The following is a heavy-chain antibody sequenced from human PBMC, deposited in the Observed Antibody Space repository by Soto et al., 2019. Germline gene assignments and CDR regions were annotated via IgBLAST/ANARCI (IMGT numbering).Heavy chain of an antibody. D-gene: IGHD2-15*01. V-gene: IGHV3-23*01. CDR1: GFTFSSYA. Sequence: TGGSLRLSCAASGFTFSSYAMSWVRQAPGKGLEWVSAISGSGGSTYYADSVKGRFTISRDNSKNTLYLQMNSLRAEDTAVYYCAKGGKYCSGGSCYSVRYYGMDVWGQGTTVTVSS. CDR2: ISGSGGST. CDR3: AKGGKYCSGGSCYSVRYYGMDV. J-gene: IGHJ6*02.